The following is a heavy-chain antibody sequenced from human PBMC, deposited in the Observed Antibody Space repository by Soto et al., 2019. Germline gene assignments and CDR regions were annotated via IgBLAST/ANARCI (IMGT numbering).Heavy chain of an antibody. Sequence: QVPLQESGPGLVKPSQTLSLTCTVSGGSISSGDYYWSWIRQPPGKGLEWIGYIYYSGSNYYNPSLKSRVTISVDTSKHQFSLKLSSVTAADTAVYYCARDTGRYYYDSSGYSPAWGQGTLVTVSS. CDR2: IYYSGSN. J-gene: IGHJ4*02. D-gene: IGHD3-22*01. CDR3: ARDTGRYYYDSSGYSPA. CDR1: GGSISSGDYY. V-gene: IGHV4-30-4*01.